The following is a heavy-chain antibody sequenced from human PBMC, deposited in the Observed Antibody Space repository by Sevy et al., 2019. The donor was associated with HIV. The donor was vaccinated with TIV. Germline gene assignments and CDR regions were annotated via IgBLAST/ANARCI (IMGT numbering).Heavy chain of an antibody. Sequence: GGSLRLSCAASGFTFNDYALHWVRQAPGKGLEWVAIISSDGDNTYYADTVKGRFTISRDNSKNTVYMQMNRLRAEDTAFYYCVIEGAPYRNIRYCSGNNCFYNWFDPWGQGTLVTVSS. V-gene: IGHV3-30-3*01. J-gene: IGHJ5*02. CDR2: ISSDGDNT. CDR1: GFTFNDYA. CDR3: VIEGAPYRNIRYCSGNNCFYNWFDP. D-gene: IGHD2-15*01.